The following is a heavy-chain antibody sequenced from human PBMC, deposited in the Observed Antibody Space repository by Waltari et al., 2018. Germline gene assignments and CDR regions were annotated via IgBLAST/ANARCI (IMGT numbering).Heavy chain of an antibody. V-gene: IGHV1-2*02. CDR2: INANTGDS. J-gene: IGHJ4*02. CDR3: ARETLPGNKIIDY. CDR1: GYTFTAHY. D-gene: IGHD1-1*01. Sequence: QVQLVQSGAEVKEPGDSVKVSCMPSGYTFTAHYLHWVRQAPGQGLEWMAWINANTGDSKSAQTFQGRVTVTRDTSITTAYLELSGLRSDDTALYYCARETLPGNKIIDYWGQETLVTVSS.